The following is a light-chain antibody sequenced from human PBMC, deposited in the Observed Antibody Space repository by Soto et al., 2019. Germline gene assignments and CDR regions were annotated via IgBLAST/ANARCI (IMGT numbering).Light chain of an antibody. CDR3: QQYNNCPPYT. V-gene: IGKV3-15*01. Sequence: EIVMTQSPANLSVSPGERATLSCRASQSVSSNLAWYQQKPGQGPRLLIYGASTRATGIPARFSGSGSGTEFTLTISSLQSEDFAVYYCQQYNNCPPYTFGQGTKVEIK. CDR2: GAS. J-gene: IGKJ2*01. CDR1: QSVSSN.